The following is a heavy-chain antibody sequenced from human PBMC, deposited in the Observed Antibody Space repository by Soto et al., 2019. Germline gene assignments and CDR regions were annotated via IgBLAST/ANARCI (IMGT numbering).Heavy chain of an antibody. CDR1: GGSSSSSTYY. V-gene: IGHV4-39*01. Sequence: ASETLSLTCTVSGGSSSSSTYYWGWIRQPPGRRLEWSGSIYYLGGTYYNPSLESRVTISVDTSRTQFYLKVNSVTAADTALYFCARSLSSDFNWFDPWGQGTLVTVSS. CDR3: ARSLSSDFNWFDP. D-gene: IGHD3-16*02. J-gene: IGHJ5*02. CDR2: IYYLGGT.